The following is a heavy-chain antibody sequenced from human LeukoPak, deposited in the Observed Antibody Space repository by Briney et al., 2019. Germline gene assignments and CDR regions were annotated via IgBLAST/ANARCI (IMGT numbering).Heavy chain of an antibody. D-gene: IGHD3-10*01. CDR1: GGSISSYY. Sequence: SETLSLTCTVSGGSISSYYWSWIRQPPGKGLEWIGYIYYSGSTNYNPSLKSRVTISVDKSKNQFSLKLSSVTAADTAVYYCASFSRVRGVITTNFDYWGQGTLVTVSS. CDR2: IYYSGST. J-gene: IGHJ4*02. CDR3: ASFSRVRGVITTNFDY. V-gene: IGHV4-59*12.